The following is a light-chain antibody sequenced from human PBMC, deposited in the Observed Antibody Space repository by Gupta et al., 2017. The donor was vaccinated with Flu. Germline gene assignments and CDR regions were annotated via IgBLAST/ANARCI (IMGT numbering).Light chain of an antibody. V-gene: IGLV2-23*01. CDR1: NSDVGSYNL. CDR3: CSYAGSSTVV. CDR2: EGR. J-gene: IGLJ2*01. Sequence: QSALTQPASVSGSPGQSITIPCPGTNSDVGSYNLVSWYPQHPGKAAKLMIYEGRKRPSGVSNRFSGSKSGNTASLTISGRQAEDEADYYCCSYAGSSTVVFGGGTKLTVL.